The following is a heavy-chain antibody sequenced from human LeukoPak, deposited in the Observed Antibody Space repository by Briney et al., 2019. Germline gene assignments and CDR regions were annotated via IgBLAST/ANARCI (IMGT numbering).Heavy chain of an antibody. J-gene: IGHJ4*02. V-gene: IGHV3-7*01. Sequence: GGSLRLSCAASGFTFSSYWMSWVRQAPGKGLEWVANIKQDGSQKYYVDSVKGRFSISRDNAKNSLYLQMSSLRAEDTAVYYCATDRGWRTSGYYLYYFEYWGQGTLVTFSS. CDR3: ATDRGWRTSGYYLYYFEY. D-gene: IGHD3-3*01. CDR2: IKQDGSQK. CDR1: GFTFSSYW.